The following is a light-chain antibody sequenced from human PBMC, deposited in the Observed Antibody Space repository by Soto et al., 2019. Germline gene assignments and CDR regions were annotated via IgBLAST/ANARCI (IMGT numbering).Light chain of an antibody. CDR1: SIATKS. V-gene: IGLV3-21*02. Sequence: SYELTQPPSVSVAPGQTSRITCGGNSIATKSVHWYQQRPGQAPVLVVYDYSDRPSGIPERFSGSNYGNTATLTISRAEAGDEDDYYCQVWDTSSDVLYVFGSGTKVTVL. CDR2: DYS. CDR3: QVWDTSSDVLYV. J-gene: IGLJ1*01.